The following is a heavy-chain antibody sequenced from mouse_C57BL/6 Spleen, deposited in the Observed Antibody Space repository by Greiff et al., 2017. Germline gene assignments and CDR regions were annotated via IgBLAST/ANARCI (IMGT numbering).Heavy chain of an antibody. Sequence: EVQLQQSGAELVKPGASVKLSCTASGFNFKDYYMHWVKQRPEQGLEWIGRIDPEDGETKYAPKFQGKATITTDTSTNTAYLQLSSLTSEDTAVYYCARSDYSNAGFAYWGQGTLVTVSA. V-gene: IGHV14-2*01. J-gene: IGHJ3*01. CDR2: IDPEDGET. CDR1: GFNFKDYY. CDR3: ARSDYSNAGFAY. D-gene: IGHD2-5*01.